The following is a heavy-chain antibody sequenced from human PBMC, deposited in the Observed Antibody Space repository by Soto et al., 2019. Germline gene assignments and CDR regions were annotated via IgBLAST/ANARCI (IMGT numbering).Heavy chain of an antibody. CDR1: GYTFTSYG. Sequence: ASVKVSCKASGYTFTSYGISWVRQAPGQGLEWMGWISAYNGNTDYAQKLQGRVTMTTDTSTSTAYMELRSLRSDDTAVYYCARDGKIRYGGNKVDYWGQVNLVTVS. V-gene: IGHV1-18*01. D-gene: IGHD4-17*01. CDR3: ARDGKIRYGGNKVDY. J-gene: IGHJ4*02. CDR2: ISAYNGNT.